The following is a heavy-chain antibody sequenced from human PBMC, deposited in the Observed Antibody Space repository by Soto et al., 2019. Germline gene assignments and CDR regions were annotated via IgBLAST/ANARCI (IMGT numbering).Heavy chain of an antibody. CDR3: AKDIVVVPADPIDAFDI. D-gene: IGHD2-2*01. CDR2: ISGSGGST. Sequence: EVQLLESGGGLVQPGGSLRLSCASSGFTFSSYAMSSVRQSPGKGLEWVSAISGSGGSTYYADSVKGRFTISRDNSKHTLYLQMNSLRAEDTAVYYCAKDIVVVPADPIDAFDIWGQGTMVTVSS. J-gene: IGHJ3*02. CDR1: GFTFSSYA. V-gene: IGHV3-23*01.